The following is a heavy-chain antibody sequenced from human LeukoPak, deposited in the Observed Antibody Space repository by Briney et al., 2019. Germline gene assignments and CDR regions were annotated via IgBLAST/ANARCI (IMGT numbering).Heavy chain of an antibody. Sequence: ASVKVSCKVSRYTLTELSMHWVRQAPGKGLEWMGGFDPEDGETIYAQKFQGRVTMTEDTSTDTAYMELSSLRSEDTAVYYCATVPRGYSYGFFDYWGQGTLVTVSS. D-gene: IGHD5-18*01. CDR1: RYTLTELS. CDR2: FDPEDGET. V-gene: IGHV1-24*01. CDR3: ATVPRGYSYGFFDY. J-gene: IGHJ4*02.